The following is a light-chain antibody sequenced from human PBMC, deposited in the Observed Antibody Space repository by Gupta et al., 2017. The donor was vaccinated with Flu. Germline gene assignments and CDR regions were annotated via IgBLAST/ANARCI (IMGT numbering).Light chain of an antibody. J-gene: IGKJ2*03. CDR3: QQYNSYSSYS. V-gene: IGKV1-5*03. CDR1: QSISSW. CDR2: QAS. Sequence: DIQMTQSPSTLSASVGDRVTITCRASQSISSWLAWYQQKPGKAPNLLIYQASNLESGVPSRFTGSESGTEFTLTIGSLQPDDSATYYCQQYNSYSSYSFGQGTKLEI.